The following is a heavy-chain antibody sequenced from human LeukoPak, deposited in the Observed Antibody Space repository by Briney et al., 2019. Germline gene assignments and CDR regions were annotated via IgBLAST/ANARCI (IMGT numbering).Heavy chain of an antibody. CDR3: ARVYCSSTSCFFYFDY. V-gene: IGHV3-21*01. J-gene: IGHJ4*02. Sequence: GGSLRLSRAASGFTFSSYSMNWVRQAPGKGLEWVSSISSSSSYIYYADSVKGRFTISRDNAKNSLYLQMNSLRAEDTAVYYCARVYCSSTSCFFYFDYWGQGTLVTVSS. D-gene: IGHD2-2*01. CDR2: ISSSSSYI. CDR1: GFTFSSYS.